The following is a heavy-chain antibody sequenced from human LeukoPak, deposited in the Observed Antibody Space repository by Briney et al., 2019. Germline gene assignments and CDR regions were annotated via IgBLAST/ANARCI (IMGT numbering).Heavy chain of an antibody. V-gene: IGHV4-59*01. CDR1: GGSISSYY. CDR2: IYYSGST. Sequence: SETLSLTCTVSGGSISSYYWSWIRQPPGKGLEWIGYIYYSGSTNYNPSLKSRVTISVDTSKNQFSLKLSSVTAADTAEYYCARDGVGYSSSSGLDYWGQGTLVTVSS. CDR3: ARDGVGYSSSSGLDY. J-gene: IGHJ4*02. D-gene: IGHD6-6*01.